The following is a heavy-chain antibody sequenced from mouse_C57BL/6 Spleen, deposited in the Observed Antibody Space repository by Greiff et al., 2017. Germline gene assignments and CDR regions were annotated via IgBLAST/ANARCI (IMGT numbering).Heavy chain of an antibody. D-gene: IGHD6-1*01. V-gene: IGHV1-80*01. Sequence: QVQLKQSGAELVKPGASVKISCKASGYAFSSYWMNWVKQRPGKGLEWIGQIYPGDGDTNYNGKFKGKATLTADKSSSTAYMQLGSLTSEDTAVYFCARGGHFYAMDYWGQGTSVTVSS. J-gene: IGHJ4*01. CDR2: IYPGDGDT. CDR3: ARGGHFYAMDY. CDR1: GYAFSSYW.